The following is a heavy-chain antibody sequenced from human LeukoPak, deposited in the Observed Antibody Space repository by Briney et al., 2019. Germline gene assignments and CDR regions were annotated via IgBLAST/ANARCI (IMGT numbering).Heavy chain of an antibody. V-gene: IGHV4-4*07. CDR1: GGSISSYY. Sequence: PSETLSLTCTVSGGSISSYYWSWIRQPAGKGLEWIGRIYTSGSTNYNPSLKSRVTMSVDTSKNQFSLKLSSVTAADTAVYYCARESIAAAGTGEPDAFDIWGQGTMVTVSS. CDR2: IYTSGST. CDR3: ARESIAAAGTGEPDAFDI. D-gene: IGHD6-13*01. J-gene: IGHJ3*02.